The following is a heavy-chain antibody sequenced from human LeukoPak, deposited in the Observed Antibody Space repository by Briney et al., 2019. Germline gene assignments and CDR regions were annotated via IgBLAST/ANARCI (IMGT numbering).Heavy chain of an antibody. CDR2: ISYDGSNK. CDR1: GFTFSSYA. V-gene: IGHV3-30-3*01. CDR3: AKGNYYDSSGSPGPFDY. J-gene: IGHJ4*02. D-gene: IGHD3-22*01. Sequence: GGSLRLSCAASGFTFSSYAMHWVRQAPGKGLEWVAVISYDGSNKYYADSVKGRFTISRDNSKNTLYLQMNSLRAEDTAVYYCAKGNYYDSSGSPGPFDYWGQGTLVTVSS.